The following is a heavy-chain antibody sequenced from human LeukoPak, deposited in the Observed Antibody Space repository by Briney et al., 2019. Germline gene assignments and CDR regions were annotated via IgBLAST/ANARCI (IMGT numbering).Heavy chain of an antibody. J-gene: IGHJ1*01. Sequence: ASVKVSCKASGYTFTGYYMHWVRQAPGQGLEWMGWINPNSGGTNYAQKFQGRVTMTRDTSTSTAYMELSRLRSDDTAVYYCAGISSYYYDNPSLRYFQHWGQGTLVTVSS. V-gene: IGHV1-2*02. CDR2: INPNSGGT. CDR3: AGISSYYYDNPSLRYFQH. CDR1: GYTFTGYY. D-gene: IGHD3-22*01.